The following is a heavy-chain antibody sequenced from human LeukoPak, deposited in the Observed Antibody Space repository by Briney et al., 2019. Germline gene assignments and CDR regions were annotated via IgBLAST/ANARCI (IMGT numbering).Heavy chain of an antibody. CDR3: ARGGSTSFNWFDP. CDR2: ISPYNGNT. J-gene: IGHJ5*02. D-gene: IGHD2-2*01. CDR1: GYTFTSHG. V-gene: IGHV1-18*01. Sequence: ASVKVSCMASGYTFTSHGISWVRQALGQGPECMGWISPYNGNTNISQKFQGRVTMTTDTSTSTAYMELSRLRSDDTAVYYCARGGSTSFNWFDPWGQGTLVTVSS.